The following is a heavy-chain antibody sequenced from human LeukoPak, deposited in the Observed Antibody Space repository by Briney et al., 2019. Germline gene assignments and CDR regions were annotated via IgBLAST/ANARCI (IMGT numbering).Heavy chain of an antibody. D-gene: IGHD3-22*01. CDR1: GFTFSDYY. J-gene: IGHJ3*02. CDR2: ISSGSTI. Sequence: NPGGSLRLSCAASGFTFSDYYMSWIRQAPGKGLEWVSYISSGSTIYYADSVKGRFTISRDNAKNSLYLQMNSLRAEDTAVYYCARDGYYDSRGYGAFDIWGQGTMVTVSS. CDR3: ARDGYYDSRGYGAFDI. V-gene: IGHV3-11*04.